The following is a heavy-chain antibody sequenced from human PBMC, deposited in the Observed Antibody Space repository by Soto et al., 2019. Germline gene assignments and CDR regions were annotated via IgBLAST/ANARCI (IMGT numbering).Heavy chain of an antibody. CDR1: GFSFSAYA. Sequence: GGSLRLSCAASGFSFSAYAMNWVRQAPGKGLEWVSGINWNGGSTGYADSVKGRFTISRDNAKNSLYLQMNSLRAEDTALYYCARDLDPLGLKPTPFDYWGQGTLVTVSS. CDR3: ARDLDPLGLKPTPFDY. D-gene: IGHD1-1*01. CDR2: INWNGGST. V-gene: IGHV3-20*04. J-gene: IGHJ4*02.